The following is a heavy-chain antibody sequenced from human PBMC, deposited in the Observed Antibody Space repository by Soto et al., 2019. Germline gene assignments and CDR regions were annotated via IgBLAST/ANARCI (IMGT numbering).Heavy chain of an antibody. D-gene: IGHD2-2*01. CDR2: IYYSGGT. Sequence: SETLSLTCTVSGGSISSYYWTWIRQPPGKGLEWIGYIYYSGGTNYNPSLQSRVTISVDTPKNQLSLKLTSVTAADTAVYYCARHDAYCINTSCTYLNWFDPWGQGALVTVSS. CDR3: ARHDAYCINTSCTYLNWFDP. V-gene: IGHV4-59*08. J-gene: IGHJ5*02. CDR1: GGSISSYY.